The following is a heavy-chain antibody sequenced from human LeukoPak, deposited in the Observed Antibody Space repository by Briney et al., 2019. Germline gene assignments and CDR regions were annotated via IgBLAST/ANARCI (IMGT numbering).Heavy chain of an antibody. V-gene: IGHV1-3*01. CDR2: INAGNGNT. J-gene: IGHJ4*02. Sequence: ASVKVSCKASGYTFTSYAMHWVRQAPGQRLEWMGWINAGNGNTKYSQKFQGRVTITRVTSASTVNMELSSLRSEGTAVYYCARGDDDGDSWFDYWGQGTLVTVSS. CDR1: GYTFTSYA. D-gene: IGHD4-17*01. CDR3: ARGDDDGDSWFDY.